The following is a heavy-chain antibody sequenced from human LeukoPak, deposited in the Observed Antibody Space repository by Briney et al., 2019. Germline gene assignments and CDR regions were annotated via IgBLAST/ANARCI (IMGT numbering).Heavy chain of an antibody. J-gene: IGHJ4*02. V-gene: IGHV3-7*03. CDR3: ARDRFCITTSCYFRPYYFDY. CDR1: GFTFSNYW. Sequence: GGSLRLSCAVSGFTFSNYWMSWVRQTPGKGLEGVANIKQDGSEKHYVDSVKGRFTISRDNGKSSLYLQMNSLRAEDMAVYYCARDRFCITTSCYFRPYYFDYWGQGALVTVSS. CDR2: IKQDGSEK. D-gene: IGHD2-2*01.